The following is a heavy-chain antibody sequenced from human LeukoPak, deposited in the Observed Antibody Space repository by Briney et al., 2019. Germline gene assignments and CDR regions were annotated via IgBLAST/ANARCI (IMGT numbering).Heavy chain of an antibody. V-gene: IGHV4-39*01. CDR3: ASRHCSGGGCYFAGADPFDY. CDR1: GGSISGSSYY. CDR2: IYYSGST. D-gene: IGHD2-15*01. J-gene: IGHJ4*02. Sequence: PSETLSLTCTVSGGSISGSSYYWGWIRQPPGKGLEWIGSIYYSGSTYYNPSLKSRVTISVDTSKNQFSLKLNSVTATDTAVCYCASRHCSGGGCYFAGADPFDYWGQGTLVTVSS.